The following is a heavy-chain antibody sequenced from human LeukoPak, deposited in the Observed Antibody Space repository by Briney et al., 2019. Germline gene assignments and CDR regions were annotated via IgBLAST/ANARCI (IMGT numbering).Heavy chain of an antibody. CDR2: IYYSGST. J-gene: IGHJ6*02. Sequence: SETLSLTCTVSGGSISSGDYYWSWIRQPPGKGLEWIGYIYYSGSTYYNPSLKSRVTISVDTSKNQFSLKLSSVTAADTAVYYSARDWATVTPDPYYYYGMDVWGQGTTVTVSS. V-gene: IGHV4-30-4*01. CDR1: GGSISSGDYY. D-gene: IGHD4-17*01. CDR3: ARDWATVTPDPYYYYGMDV.